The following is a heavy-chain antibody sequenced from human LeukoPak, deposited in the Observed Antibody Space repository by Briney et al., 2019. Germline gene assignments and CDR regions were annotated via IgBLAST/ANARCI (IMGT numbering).Heavy chain of an antibody. CDR3: TKGSLGSWYYFDY. V-gene: IGHV3-23*01. Sequence: GGSLRLSCAASGFTFGSSAMSWVRQAPGKGPEWVSTFSRSGPDTYYADSVKGRFTIFRDNSKNTLYLQMNSLRAEDTAVYYCTKGSLGSWYYFDYWGQGTLVTVSS. CDR2: FSRSGPDT. D-gene: IGHD6-13*01. J-gene: IGHJ4*02. CDR1: GFTFGSSA.